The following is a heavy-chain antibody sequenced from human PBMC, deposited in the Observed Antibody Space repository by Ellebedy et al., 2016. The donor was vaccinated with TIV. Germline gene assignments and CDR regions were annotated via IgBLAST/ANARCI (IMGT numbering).Heavy chain of an antibody. CDR2: INHSGST. D-gene: IGHD4-23*01. CDR3: ASSTVVTPIDPYYYYYGMDV. CDR1: GGSFSGYY. Sequence: SETLSLTXAVYGGSFSGYYWSWIRQPPGKGLEWIGEINHSGSTNYNPSLKSRVTMSVDTSKNQFSLKLSSVTAADTAVYYCASSTVVTPIDPYYYYYGMDVWGQGTTVTVSS. V-gene: IGHV4-34*01. J-gene: IGHJ6*02.